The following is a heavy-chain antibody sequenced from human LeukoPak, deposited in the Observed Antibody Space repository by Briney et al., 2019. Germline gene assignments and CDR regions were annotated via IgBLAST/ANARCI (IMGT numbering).Heavy chain of an antibody. CDR1: GDSVSSNSAA. D-gene: IGHD6-13*01. CDR2: TYYRSKWYS. CDR3: VRGGFIAAAGLFDS. V-gene: IGHV6-1*01. J-gene: IGHJ4*02. Sequence: SQTLSLTCAISGDSVSSNSAAWNWVRQSPARGLEWLGRTYYRSKWYSDYAVSVKSRLTIKSDTSKNQFSLQLNSVAPEDTAVYYCVRGGFIAAAGLFDSWGQGTLVTVSS.